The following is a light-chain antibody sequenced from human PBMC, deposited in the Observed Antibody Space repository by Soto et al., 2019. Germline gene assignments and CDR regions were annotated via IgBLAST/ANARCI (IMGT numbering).Light chain of an antibody. J-gene: IGKJ4*01. CDR3: LQDYNYPLT. CDR2: AAS. CDR1: QGIRHD. Sequence: AIQMTQSPSSLSASVGDRVTITCRASQGIRHDLGWYHQKPGKAPKLLIYAASSLQSGVPSRFSGSGSGTDFTLTISSLQPDDVATYVGLQDYNYPLTFGGGAKVEIK. V-gene: IGKV1-6*01.